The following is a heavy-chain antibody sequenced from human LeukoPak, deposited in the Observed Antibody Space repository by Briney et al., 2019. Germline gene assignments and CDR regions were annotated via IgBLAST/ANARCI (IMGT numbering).Heavy chain of an antibody. CDR2: INHSGST. CDR3: ARGRNGEGLVVVTIQYYFDY. J-gene: IGHJ4*02. D-gene: IGHD3-22*01. Sequence: SETLSLTCAVYGGSFSGYYWSWIRQPPGKGLEWIGEINHSGSTNYNPSLESRVTISVDTSKNQFSLKLSSVTAADTAVYYCARGRNGEGLVVVTIQYYFDYWGQGTLVTVSS. CDR1: GGSFSGYY. V-gene: IGHV4-34*01.